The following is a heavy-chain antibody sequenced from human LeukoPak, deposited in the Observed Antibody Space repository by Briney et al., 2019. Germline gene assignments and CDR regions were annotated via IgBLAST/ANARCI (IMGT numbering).Heavy chain of an antibody. CDR2: INHSGNT. J-gene: IGHJ1*01. Sequence: SETLSLTCAVYGGSFSGYYWSWIRQPPGKGLEWIGEINHSGNTNYNPSLKSRVTISVDTSKNQFSLKLSSVTAADTAVYYCVIAATTEYFQHWGQGTLVTVSS. CDR3: VIAATTEYFQH. D-gene: IGHD6-13*01. V-gene: IGHV4-34*01. CDR1: GGSFSGYY.